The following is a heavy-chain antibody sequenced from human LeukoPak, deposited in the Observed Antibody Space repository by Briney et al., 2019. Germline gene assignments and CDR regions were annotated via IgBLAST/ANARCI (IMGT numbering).Heavy chain of an antibody. CDR3: ARDSDGQWLVRHGYYFDY. V-gene: IGHV1-2*02. CDR2: INPNSGGT. Sequence: ASVKVSCKASGYTFTGYYMHWVRQAPGQGLEWMGWINPNSGGTNYAQKFQGRVTMTRDTSISTAYMELSRLRSDDTAVYYCARDSDGQWLVRHGYYFDYWGQGTLVTVSS. J-gene: IGHJ4*02. D-gene: IGHD6-19*01. CDR1: GYTFTGYY.